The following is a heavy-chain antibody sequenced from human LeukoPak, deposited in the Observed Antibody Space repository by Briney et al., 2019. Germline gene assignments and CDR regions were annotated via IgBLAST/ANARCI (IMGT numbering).Heavy chain of an antibody. Sequence: KTSETLSLTCTVSGGSIRSYYWNWIRQPPGKGLEWIGYIYYSGSTNYNPSLKSRVTISVDTSKNQFSLKLSSVTAADTAVYYCARAGGWMDENWFDHWGQGTLVTVTS. CDR3: ARAGGWMDENWFDH. D-gene: IGHD6-19*01. CDR2: IYYSGST. CDR1: GGSIRSYY. V-gene: IGHV4-59*01. J-gene: IGHJ5*02.